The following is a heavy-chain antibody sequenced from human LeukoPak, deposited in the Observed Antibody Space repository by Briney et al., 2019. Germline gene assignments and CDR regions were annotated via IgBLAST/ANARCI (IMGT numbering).Heavy chain of an antibody. D-gene: IGHD6-13*01. CDR3: ARDDESSSWYNIDY. J-gene: IGHJ4*02. CDR1: GYTFTGYY. Sequence: GASVKVSCKASGYTFTGYYMHWVRQTPGQGLEWMGWINPNSGGTNYAQKFRGRVTLTRDTSISTAYMELSRLRSDDTAVYYCARDDESSSWYNIDYWGQGTLVTVSS. CDR2: INPNSGGT. V-gene: IGHV1-2*02.